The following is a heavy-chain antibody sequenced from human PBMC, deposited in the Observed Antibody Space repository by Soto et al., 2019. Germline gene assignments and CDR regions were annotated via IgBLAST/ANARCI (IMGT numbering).Heavy chain of an antibody. V-gene: IGHV5-51*01. CDR1: GNTFNNNW. CDR2: IYPGDSDT. Sequence: EVQLVQSGAEVKKPGESLKISCQGSGNTFNNNWIAWVRQMPGKGLEWMGIIYPGDSDTRYSPSFEGQVTISVDKSISTAYLQWSSLKASDTAMYYCARGGGNFDDWGQGTLVTVSS. CDR3: ARGGGNFDD. J-gene: IGHJ4*02. D-gene: IGHD3-16*01.